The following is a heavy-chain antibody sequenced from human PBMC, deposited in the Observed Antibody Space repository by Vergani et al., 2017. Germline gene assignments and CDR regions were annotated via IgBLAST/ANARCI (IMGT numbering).Heavy chain of an antibody. CDR1: GFTFSSYS. D-gene: IGHD2-2*01. Sequence: EVQLVESGGGLVQPGGSLRLSCVTSGFTFSSYSMKWVRQAPGKGLEWVSYISSSSSTIYYADSVRGLFSISRDSGENSMYLQMNSLRVEDTAVYYCAEGQPGYQALSSNWFDHWGQGTLVTVSS. V-gene: IGHV3-48*01. CDR2: ISSSSSTI. J-gene: IGHJ5*02. CDR3: AEGQPGYQALSSNWFDH.